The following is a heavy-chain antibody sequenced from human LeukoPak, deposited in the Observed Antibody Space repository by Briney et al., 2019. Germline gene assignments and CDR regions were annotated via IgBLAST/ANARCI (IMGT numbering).Heavy chain of an antibody. D-gene: IGHD1-26*01. J-gene: IGHJ4*02. CDR3: ARDKVVGATYFDN. CDR1: GFTFSSYW. CDR2: IKQDGNEK. V-gene: IGHV3-7*01. Sequence: GGSLRLSCAASGFTFSSYWMSWVRQAPRKGREWVANIKQDGNEKYYVDSVKGRFTISRDNAKNSLYLQMDSLRAEDTAVYYCARDKVVGATYFDNWGQGTLVTVSS.